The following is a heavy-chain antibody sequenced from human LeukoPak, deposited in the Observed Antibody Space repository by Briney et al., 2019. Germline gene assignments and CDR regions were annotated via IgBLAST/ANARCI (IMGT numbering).Heavy chain of an antibody. CDR1: GFTFTNFW. Sequence: GGSLRLSCAASGFTFTNFWMSWVRQVPGKGLERVAIFKGDGSETLYVDSVKGRFTIFRDDAENSLSLQMNSLRVEDTAVYYCARVLRSYCCAFDIWGQGTMVTVSS. CDR3: ARVLRSYCCAFDI. J-gene: IGHJ3*02. V-gene: IGHV3-7*01. CDR2: FKGDGSET. D-gene: IGHD3-16*02.